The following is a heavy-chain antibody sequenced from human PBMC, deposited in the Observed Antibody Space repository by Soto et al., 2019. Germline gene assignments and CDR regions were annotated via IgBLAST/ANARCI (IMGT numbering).Heavy chain of an antibody. J-gene: IGHJ6*02. D-gene: IGHD1-26*01. Sequence: GESLKISCKGSGYSFTSYWIGWVRQMPGKGLEWMGIIYPGDSDTRYSPSFQGQVTISADKSISTAYLQWSSLKASDTAVYYCARDSGSYHLYYYYGMDVWGQGTTVTVSS. V-gene: IGHV5-51*01. CDR3: ARDSGSYHLYYYYGMDV. CDR2: IYPGDSDT. CDR1: GYSFTSYW.